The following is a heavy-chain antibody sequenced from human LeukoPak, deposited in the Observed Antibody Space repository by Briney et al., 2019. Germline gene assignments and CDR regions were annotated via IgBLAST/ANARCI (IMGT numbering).Heavy chain of an antibody. J-gene: IGHJ6*02. D-gene: IGHD4-11*01. V-gene: IGHV4-34*01. CDR1: GGSFSGYY. Sequence: PSETLSLTCAVYGGSFSGYYWSWIRQPPGKGLEWIGEINHSGSTNYNPSLKSRVTISVDTSKNQFSLKLSSVTAADTAVYYCANTVTTAYYGMDVWGQGTTVTVSS. CDR2: INHSGST. CDR3: ANTVTTAYYGMDV.